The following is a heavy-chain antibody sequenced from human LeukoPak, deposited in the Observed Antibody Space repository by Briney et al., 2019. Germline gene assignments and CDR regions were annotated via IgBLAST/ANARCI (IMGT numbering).Heavy chain of an antibody. CDR1: GFTFSTSN. Sequence: GGSLRLSCAVSGFTFSTSNMNWVRQAPGKGLEWVSSITSGSSNIFYADSVKDRFTISRDNAKNSLYLQMNSLRAEDTAVYYCARYSGTYRDYWGQGTLVTVSS. CDR3: ARYSGTYRDY. J-gene: IGHJ4*02. D-gene: IGHD1-26*01. V-gene: IGHV3-21*01. CDR2: ITSGSSNI.